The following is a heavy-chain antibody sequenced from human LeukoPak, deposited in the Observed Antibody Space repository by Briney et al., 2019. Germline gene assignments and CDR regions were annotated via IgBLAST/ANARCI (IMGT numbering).Heavy chain of an antibody. V-gene: IGHV4-39*01. Sequence: SETLSLTCTVSGGSISSSSYYWGWIRQPPGKGLEWIGSIYYSGSTYYNPSLKSRVTISVDTSKNQFSLKLSSVTAADTAVYYCARLAARGHFDYWGQGTLVTVSS. CDR2: IYYSGST. J-gene: IGHJ4*02. CDR1: GGSISSSSYY. CDR3: ARLAARGHFDY. D-gene: IGHD6-6*01.